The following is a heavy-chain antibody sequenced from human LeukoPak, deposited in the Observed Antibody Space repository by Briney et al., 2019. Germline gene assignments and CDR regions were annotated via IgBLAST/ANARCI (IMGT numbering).Heavy chain of an antibody. D-gene: IGHD2-8*01. J-gene: IGHJ4*02. CDR1: GGSISSYY. V-gene: IGHV4-59*12. Sequence: SETLSLTCTVSGGSISSYYWSWIRQPPGKGLEWIGSIYYSGSTYYNPSLKSRVTISVDTSKNQFSLKLSSVTAADTAVYYCARGMALFDYWGQGTLVTVSS. CDR3: ARGMALFDY. CDR2: IYYSGST.